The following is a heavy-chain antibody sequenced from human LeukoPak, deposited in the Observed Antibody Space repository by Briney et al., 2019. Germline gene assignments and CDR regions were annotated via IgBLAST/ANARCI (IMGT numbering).Heavy chain of an antibody. CDR3: ARDLYYYDSSGQFDY. V-gene: IGHV3-30*01. D-gene: IGHD3-22*01. CDR2: ISYDRSNK. Sequence: GGPLRLSCAASGFTFSSYAMHWVRQAPGKGLEWVAVISYDRSNKYYADSVKGRFTISRDNSKNTLYLQMNSLRAEDTAVYYCARDLYYYDSSGQFDYWGQGTLVTVPS. J-gene: IGHJ4*02. CDR1: GFTFSSYA.